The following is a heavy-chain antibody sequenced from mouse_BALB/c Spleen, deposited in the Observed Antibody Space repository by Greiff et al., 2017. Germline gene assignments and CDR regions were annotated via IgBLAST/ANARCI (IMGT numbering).Heavy chain of an antibody. CDR3: ARSPLLLFDY. Sequence: EVHLVESGPGLVKPSQSLSLTCTVTGYSITSDYAWNWIRQFPGNKLEWMGYISYSGSTSYNPSLKSRISITRDTSKNQFFLQLNSVTTEDTATYYCARSPLLLFDYWGQGTTLTVSS. D-gene: IGHD1-1*01. CDR1: GYSITSDYA. J-gene: IGHJ2*01. V-gene: IGHV3-2*02. CDR2: ISYSGST.